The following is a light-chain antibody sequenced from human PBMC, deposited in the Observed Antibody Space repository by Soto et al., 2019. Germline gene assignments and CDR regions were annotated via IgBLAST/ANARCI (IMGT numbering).Light chain of an antibody. CDR1: QDISNY. V-gene: IGKV1-33*01. J-gene: IGKJ5*01. CDR3: LQSDSLPIT. CDR2: DAS. Sequence: DIQMTQSPSSLSASVGDRVTITCRASQDISNYLNWYQQRPGKAPTLLIYDASNLERGVPSTFSGTRSGTHFTFAITSLQPEDVATYYCLQSDSLPITFGQGTRLEI.